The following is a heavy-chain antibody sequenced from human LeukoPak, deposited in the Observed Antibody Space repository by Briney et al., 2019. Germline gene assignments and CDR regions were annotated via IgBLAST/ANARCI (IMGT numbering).Heavy chain of an antibody. D-gene: IGHD4-17*01. J-gene: IGHJ4*02. CDR2: ISGSNT. Sequence: GGSLRLSCAASGLTFSDHHMAWIRQAPGKGLEWVSHISGSNTYYADSVKGRFTISRDNVKNSLYLQMNSLRAEDTAVYYCARDYGGGSDYWGQGTLVTASS. V-gene: IGHV3-11*06. CDR3: ARDYGGGSDY. CDR1: GLTFSDHH.